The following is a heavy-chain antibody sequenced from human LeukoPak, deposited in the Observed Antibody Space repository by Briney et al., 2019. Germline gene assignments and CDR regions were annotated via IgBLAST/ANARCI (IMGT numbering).Heavy chain of an antibody. J-gene: IGHJ4*02. CDR3: ARDGGAAAGMYYFDY. Sequence: PSETLSLTCTVSGGSISSYYWSWIRQPPGKGLEWIGYIYYSGSTNYNPSLKSRVTISVDTSKNQFSLKLSSVTAADTAVYYCARDGGAAAGMYYFDYWGQGTLVTVSS. CDR2: IYYSGST. D-gene: IGHD6-13*01. CDR1: GGSISSYY. V-gene: IGHV4-59*01.